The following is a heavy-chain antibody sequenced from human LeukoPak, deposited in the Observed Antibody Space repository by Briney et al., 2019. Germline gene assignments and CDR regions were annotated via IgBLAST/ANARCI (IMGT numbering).Heavy chain of an antibody. CDR1: GFTFSNYG. V-gene: IGHV3-33*01. J-gene: IGHJ4*02. D-gene: IGHD6-19*01. CDR3: ARYSSGQASNDY. CDR2: IWYDGSNK. Sequence: PGGSLRLSCAASGFTFSNYGMHWVRQAPGKGLEWVAVIWYDGSNKYCADSVKGRFTISRDNSKNTLYLQMNSLRAEDTAVYYCARYSSGQASNDYWGQGTLVTVSS.